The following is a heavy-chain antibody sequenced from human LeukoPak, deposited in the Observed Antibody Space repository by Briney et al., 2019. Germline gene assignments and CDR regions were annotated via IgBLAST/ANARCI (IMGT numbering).Heavy chain of an antibody. V-gene: IGHV4-4*02. CDR1: GGYLGSMNW. CDR3: ARSVSGSYGAFDI. Sequence: SGTLSLTCAVSGGYLGSMNWWSWVRQPPGKGLEWIGEIYQNGNTNYNPSLKSRVTISVDKSQTQFSLKLSSVTAADTAVYYCARSVSGSYGAFDIWGQGTMVTVSS. J-gene: IGHJ3*02. CDR2: IYQNGNT. D-gene: IGHD1-26*01.